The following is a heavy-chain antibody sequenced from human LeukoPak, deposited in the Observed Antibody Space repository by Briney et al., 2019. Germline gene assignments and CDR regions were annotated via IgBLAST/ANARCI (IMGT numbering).Heavy chain of an antibody. CDR2: IKDKTNGETT. CDR3: TTVPDPA. CDR1: GFTFSNAW. V-gene: IGHV3-15*01. Sequence: PGGSLRLSCTASGFTFSNAWMTWVRQAPGRGLEWVGRIKDKTNGETTYYAAPVKGRFTISRDDSKNTLYLQMNSLKTEDTAVYYCTTVPDPAWGQETLVTVSS. J-gene: IGHJ5*02.